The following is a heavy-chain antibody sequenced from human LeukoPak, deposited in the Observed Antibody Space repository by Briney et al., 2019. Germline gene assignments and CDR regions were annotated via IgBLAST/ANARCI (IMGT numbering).Heavy chain of an antibody. D-gene: IGHD5-18*01. CDR3: AKDARLIHLWSIVYYYYYMEV. CDR1: GFTVDGNA. CDR2: ISGDGART. Sequence: PGGSLRLSCAASGFTVDGNAMRWVRQAPGEGLECVSVISGDGARTYYAASVKGRFTVSRDNSKNSLYLQLNSLRSEDTALYYCAKDARLIHLWSIVYYYYYMEVWGKGSAVT. V-gene: IGHV3-43*02. J-gene: IGHJ6*03.